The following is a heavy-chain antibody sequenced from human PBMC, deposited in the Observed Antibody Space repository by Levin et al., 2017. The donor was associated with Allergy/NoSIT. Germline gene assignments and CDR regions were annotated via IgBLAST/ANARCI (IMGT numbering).Heavy chain of an antibody. V-gene: IGHV3-21*01. CDR1: GFSFNTED. Sequence: GGSLRLSCAASGFSFNTEDMNWVRQAPGKGLEWVSSFNVAGTTVFYAGSVKGRFTISRDNAKNSLYLQLNSLRAEDTAGYYCAKMTRTGTAPPAYWGQGTLVTVSS. CDR2: FNVAGTTV. D-gene: IGHD1-1*01. CDR3: AKMTRTGTAPPAY. J-gene: IGHJ4*02.